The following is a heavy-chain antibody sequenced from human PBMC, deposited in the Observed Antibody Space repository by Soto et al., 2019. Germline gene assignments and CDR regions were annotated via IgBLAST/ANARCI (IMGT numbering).Heavy chain of an antibody. CDR3: ATEHSESYYYYGLDV. V-gene: IGHV1-24*01. CDR1: GYTFTGYY. Sequence: ASVKVSCKASGYTFTGYYMHWVRQAPGQGLEWMGGFDPEDGETIYAQKFQGRVTMTEDTSTDTAYMELSSLRSEDTAVYYCATEHSESYYYYGLDVWGQGTTVTVSS. J-gene: IGHJ6*02. D-gene: IGHD1-26*01. CDR2: FDPEDGET.